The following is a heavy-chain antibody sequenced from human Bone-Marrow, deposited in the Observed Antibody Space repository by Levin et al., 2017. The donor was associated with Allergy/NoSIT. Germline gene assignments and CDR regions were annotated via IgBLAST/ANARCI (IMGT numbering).Heavy chain of an antibody. CDR3: ARGWFGELLSR. D-gene: IGHD3-10*01. CDR1: GFTVSSNY. V-gene: IGHV3-53*01. J-gene: IGHJ4*02. Sequence: GESLKISCAASGFTVSSNYMSWVRQAPGKGPEWVSVIYSGGSTYYADSVKGRFTISRDNSKNTLYPQMNSLRAEDTAVYYCARGWFGELLSRWGQGTLVTVSS. CDR2: IYSGGST.